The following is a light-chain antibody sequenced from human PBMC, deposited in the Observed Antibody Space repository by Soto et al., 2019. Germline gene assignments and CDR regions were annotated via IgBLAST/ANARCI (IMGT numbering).Light chain of an antibody. CDR3: AASDDSLNGSV. CDR2: SNH. CDR1: SSNIGSYT. J-gene: IGLJ1*01. V-gene: IGLV1-44*01. Sequence: QSVLTQPPSASGTPGQTVTVSCSGSSSNIGSYTVNWYQQLPGTAPKLVIYSNHQRPSGVPDRFSGSKSGTSASLAISGLQAEDEADYYCAASDDSLNGSVFGSGTKLTVL.